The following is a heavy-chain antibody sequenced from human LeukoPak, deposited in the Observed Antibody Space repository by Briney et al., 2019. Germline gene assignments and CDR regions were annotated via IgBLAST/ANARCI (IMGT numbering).Heavy chain of an antibody. CDR2: INPNSGCT. D-gene: IGHD6-19*01. CDR3: ARDPAQWLVLGYDY. V-gene: IGHV1-2*02. Sequence: ASVKVSCKSSGYTFTCYYMHWVRQAPGQGLEGMGWINPNSGCTNYAQKFQVRVTMTRDTSISTAYIDQSRLRSEDTGVYYCARDPAQWLVLGYDYWGQGTLVTVSS. J-gene: IGHJ4*02. CDR1: GYTFTCYY.